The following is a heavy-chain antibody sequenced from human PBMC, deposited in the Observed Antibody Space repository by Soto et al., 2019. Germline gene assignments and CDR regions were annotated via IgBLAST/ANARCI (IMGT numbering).Heavy chain of an antibody. CDR2: ISGSGGST. V-gene: IGHV3-23*01. J-gene: IGHJ4*02. CDR3: EKDGDVSYNPKAIDY. D-gene: IGHD1-26*01. Sequence: LRLSCAASGFTFSSYAMSWVRQAPGKGLEWVSAISGSGGSTYYADSVKGRFTISRDNSKNTLYLQMNSLRAEDTAVYYCEKDGDVSYNPKAIDYWGQGTLVTVSS. CDR1: GFTFSSYA.